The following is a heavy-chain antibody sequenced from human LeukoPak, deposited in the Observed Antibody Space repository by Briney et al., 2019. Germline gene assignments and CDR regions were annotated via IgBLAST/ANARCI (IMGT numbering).Heavy chain of an antibody. J-gene: IGHJ4*02. CDR1: GFSFSDYA. Sequence: GGSLRLSCAASGFSFSDYALGWVRQAPGRGLEWVATLSGSGAGTYYSDSVQGRFTISRDNSKRTLFLQMNSLRAEDTAFYYCAKAELGVDTFFDYWGQGTLVTVSS. CDR3: AKAELGVDTFFDY. V-gene: IGHV3-23*01. D-gene: IGHD3-3*01. CDR2: LSGSGAGT.